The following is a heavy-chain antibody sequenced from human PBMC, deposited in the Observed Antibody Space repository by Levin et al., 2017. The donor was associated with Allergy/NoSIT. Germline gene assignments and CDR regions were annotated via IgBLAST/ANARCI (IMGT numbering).Heavy chain of an antibody. J-gene: IGHJ5*02. D-gene: IGHD6-19*01. V-gene: IGHV4-61*02. CDR2: IYTTGRT. CDR3: ARDTNYNSAWYVGFWLDP. CDR1: GGSISSGSYY. Sequence: SETLSLTCTVSGGSISSGSYYWSWIRQPAGKGLEWIGRIYTTGRTNYNPSLKSRVTISVDTSKNQFSLELTSVTAADTAVYYCARDTNYNSAWYVGFWLDPWGQGTLVTVSS.